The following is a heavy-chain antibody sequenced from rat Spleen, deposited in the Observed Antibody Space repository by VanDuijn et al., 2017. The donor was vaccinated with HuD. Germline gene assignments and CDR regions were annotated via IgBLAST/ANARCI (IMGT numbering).Heavy chain of an antibody. CDR2: ISYDGGTT. D-gene: IGHD1-4*01. CDR1: GFTSSDYD. V-gene: IGHV5-29*01. CDR3: ARRPGDFDY. Sequence: EVQLVESGGGLVQPGRSLNLSCAASGFTSSDYDMAWVRQAPTKGLEWVATISYDGGTTDYRDSVKGRFTISRDNAKSTLYLQMDSLRSEDTATYYCARRPGDFDYWGQGVMVTVSS. J-gene: IGHJ2*01.